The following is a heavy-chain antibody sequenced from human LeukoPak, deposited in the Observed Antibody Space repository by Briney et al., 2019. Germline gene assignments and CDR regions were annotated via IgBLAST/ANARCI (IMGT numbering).Heavy chain of an antibody. Sequence: ASVTVSCKASGYTFTSYGISWVRQAPGQGLEWMGWISAYNGNTNYAQKLQGRVTMTTDTSTSTAYMELRSLRSDDTAVYYCARDLFYCSSTSCPNWFDPWGQGTLVTVSS. V-gene: IGHV1-18*01. D-gene: IGHD2-2*01. CDR2: ISAYNGNT. J-gene: IGHJ5*02. CDR1: GYTFTSYG. CDR3: ARDLFYCSSTSCPNWFDP.